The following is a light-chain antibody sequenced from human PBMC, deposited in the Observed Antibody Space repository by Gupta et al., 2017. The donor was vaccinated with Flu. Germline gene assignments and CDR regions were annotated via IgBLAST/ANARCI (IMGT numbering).Light chain of an antibody. Sequence: EIVLTQSPATLSLSPGERATLSCRASQSVGTYLAWYQQKPGQTPRLLIYDASNRATGIPARFSGSGYGTDFTLTISSREPEDFAVYYCQKRSNWPPYTFGQGTMLEIE. CDR2: DAS. J-gene: IGKJ2*01. CDR3: QKRSNWPPYT. CDR1: QSVGTY. V-gene: IGKV3-11*01.